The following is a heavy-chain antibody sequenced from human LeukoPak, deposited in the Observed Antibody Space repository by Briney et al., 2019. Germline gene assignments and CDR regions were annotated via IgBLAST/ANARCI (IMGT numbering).Heavy chain of an antibody. Sequence: SLGLCCGASGFTFSSYGMHWVRQAPGKGLEWVAVISYDGRNKYYADSVKGRFTISRGNSKNTLYLQMNSLRAEDTAVYYCAKEDRWSSRITMVRGAKYGMDVWGQGTTVTVSS. CDR2: ISYDGRNK. J-gene: IGHJ6*02. D-gene: IGHD3-10*01. V-gene: IGHV3-30*18. CDR3: AKEDRWSSRITMVRGAKYGMDV. CDR1: GFTFSSYG.